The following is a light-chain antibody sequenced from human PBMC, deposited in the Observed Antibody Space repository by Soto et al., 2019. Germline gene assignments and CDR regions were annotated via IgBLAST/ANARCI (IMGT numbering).Light chain of an antibody. CDR1: QTVTSY. V-gene: IGKV3-11*01. CDR2: DTS. J-gene: IGKJ2*01. CDR3: QQRSNWLYT. Sequence: EVVLTQSPATLSLSPGDRATLSCRANQTVTSYLAWYQQKPGQAPRLLIYDTSNRATGIPPRFSGSGSDTDFTLTISSLETEDFAVYYCQQRSNWLYTFGQGTKLEI.